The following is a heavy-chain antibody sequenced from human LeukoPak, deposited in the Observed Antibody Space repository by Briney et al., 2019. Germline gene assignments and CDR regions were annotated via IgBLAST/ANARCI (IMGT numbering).Heavy chain of an antibody. CDR3: AKDRGSSWFDY. V-gene: IGHV3-53*01. D-gene: IGHD6-13*01. CDR2: IYRGDST. CDR1: GFTVSSNY. J-gene: IGHJ4*02. Sequence: PGGSLRLSCAASGFTVSSNYMSWVRQAPGKGLEWVSVIYRGDSTYYADSVKGRFTISRDNSKNTLYLQMNSLRAEDTAVYYCAKDRGSSWFDYWGQGTLVTVSS.